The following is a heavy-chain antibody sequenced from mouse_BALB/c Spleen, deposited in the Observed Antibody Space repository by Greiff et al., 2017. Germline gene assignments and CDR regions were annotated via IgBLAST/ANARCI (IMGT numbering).Heavy chain of an antibody. D-gene: IGHD1-2*01. V-gene: IGHV2-4-1*01. CDR1: GFSLTSYG. CDR2: IWSGGST. J-gene: IGHJ4*01. Sequence: QVHVKQSGPGLVQPSQSLSITCTVSGFSLTSYGVHWVRQSPGKGLEWLGVIWSGGSTDYNAAFISRLSISKDNSKSQVFFKMNSLQADDTAIYYCARNEDYYGYGAMDYWGQGTSVTVSS. CDR3: ARNEDYYGYGAMDY.